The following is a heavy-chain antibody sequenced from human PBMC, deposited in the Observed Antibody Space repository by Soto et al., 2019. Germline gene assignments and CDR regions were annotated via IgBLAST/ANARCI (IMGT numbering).Heavy chain of an antibody. J-gene: IGHJ4*02. V-gene: IGHV3-15*01. Sequence: EVQLVESGGGLVKPGESLRLSCTASGFTFNYAWMSWVRQAPGKGLEWVARIRTKTDDEATDYAAPVIGRFSVSRDDSTNTVHLQMNSLKTEDTAVYYCAKGAPTGTFFDYWGQGILVTVSS. CDR1: GFTFNYAW. CDR3: AKGAPTGTFFDY. D-gene: IGHD3-10*01. CDR2: IRTKTDDEAT.